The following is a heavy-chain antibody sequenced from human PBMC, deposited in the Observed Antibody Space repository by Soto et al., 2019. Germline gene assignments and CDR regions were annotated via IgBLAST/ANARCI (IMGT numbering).Heavy chain of an antibody. CDR2: IKEDGSEQ. CDR3: TRGGGRDSTAHV. V-gene: IGHV3-7*01. CDR1: GFKFRSYW. Sequence: EVQLVESGGTLVQPGGSLRLSCVASGFKFRSYWMSWVRQAPGKGLEWLANIKEDGSEQYYVDSGEGRFTISRDNARNSVYLQMNSLRAEDTAIYYCTRGGGRDSTAHVWGQGTLVIVSS. J-gene: IGHJ4*02. D-gene: IGHD1-26*01.